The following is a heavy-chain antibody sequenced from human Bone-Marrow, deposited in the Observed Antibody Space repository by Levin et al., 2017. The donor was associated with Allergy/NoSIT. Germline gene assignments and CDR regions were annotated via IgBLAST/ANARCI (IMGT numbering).Heavy chain of an antibody. D-gene: IGHD3-16*01. J-gene: IGHJ4*02. V-gene: IGHV3-23*01. CDR2: IGISETT. CDR1: GFTFRSYA. Sequence: PSETLSLTCAASGFTFRSYAMTWVRQAPGKGLEWVSSIGISETTYYAESVKGRFTISRDNSKNTLYLQMDSLRADDTAVYHCAKGGIGEAGGLDYWGQGTLVTVSS. CDR3: AKGGIGEAGGLDY.